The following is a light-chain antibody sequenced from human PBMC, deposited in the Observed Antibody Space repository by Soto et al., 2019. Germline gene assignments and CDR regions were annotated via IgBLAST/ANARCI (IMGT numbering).Light chain of an antibody. CDR3: QQYGSSPLT. CDR1: QSVSHNY. V-gene: IGKV3-20*01. Sequence: EIVLTQSPGTLSLSPGERGILSCRASQSVSHNYLAWYQQKPGQAPRLLIYGAYTGVTGIPDRFSGSGSGTDFTLTISRLEPEYFAMYYCQQYGSSPLTFGPGTKVDI. J-gene: IGKJ3*01. CDR2: GAY.